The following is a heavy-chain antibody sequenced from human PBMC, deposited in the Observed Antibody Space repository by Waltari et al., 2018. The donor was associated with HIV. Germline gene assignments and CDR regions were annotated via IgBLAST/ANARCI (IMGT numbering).Heavy chain of an antibody. V-gene: IGHV6-1*01. CDR1: GDSSPRESAT. J-gene: IGHJ5*02. CDR3: ARAHSGGFGESGAWFDP. Sequence: QVQLQQSGPGLVKPSQTLSLTCAISGDSSPRESATCNWIRQSPSRGLEWLGRTYYRSKWHNDYAISVKSRMTINPDTSKDQFSLQLNSVTPEDTAIYYCARAHSGGFGESGAWFDPWGQGILVSVSS. D-gene: IGHD3-10*01. CDR2: TYYRSKWHN.